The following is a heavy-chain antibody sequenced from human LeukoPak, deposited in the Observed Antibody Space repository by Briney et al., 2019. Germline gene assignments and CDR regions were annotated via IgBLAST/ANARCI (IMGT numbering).Heavy chain of an antibody. CDR1: GFTFSDYY. J-gene: IGHJ4*02. Sequence: PGGSLRLSCAASGFTFSDYYMSWIRQAPGKGLEWVSYISSSGSTIYYADSVKGRFTISRDNAKNSLYLQMNSLRAEDTSVYFCARSPTSWYFDYWGQGTLVTVSS. CDR3: ARSPTSWYFDY. D-gene: IGHD2-2*01. CDR2: ISSSGSTI. V-gene: IGHV3-11*04.